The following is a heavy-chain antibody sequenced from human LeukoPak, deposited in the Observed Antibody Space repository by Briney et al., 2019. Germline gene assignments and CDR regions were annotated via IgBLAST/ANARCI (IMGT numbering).Heavy chain of an antibody. J-gene: IGHJ4*02. CDR3: AKDRGLAAAGTLFDY. CDR2: MSSSGDST. D-gene: IGHD6-13*01. V-gene: IGHV3-23*01. Sequence: GGSLRLSCAASGFTFCSYAMSWVRQAPGKGLEWVSTMSSSGDSTYYADSVKGRFTISGDNSKNTLYLQMNSLRAEDTALYYCAKDRGLAAAGTLFDYWGQGTLVTVSS. CDR1: GFTFCSYA.